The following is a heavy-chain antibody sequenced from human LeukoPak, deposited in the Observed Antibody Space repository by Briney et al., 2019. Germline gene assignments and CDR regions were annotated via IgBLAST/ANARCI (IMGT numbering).Heavy chain of an antibody. J-gene: IGHJ4*02. V-gene: IGHV3-30*18. Sequence: PGGSLRLSCAASGFTFSSYGMHWVRQAPGKGLEWVAVISYDGSNKYYADSVKGRFTISIDNSKNTLYLQINSLRAEDTAVYYCAKDYLTGECIDYWGQGTLVTVSS. CDR1: GFTFSSYG. D-gene: IGHD1-26*01. CDR3: AKDYLTGECIDY. CDR2: ISYDGSNK.